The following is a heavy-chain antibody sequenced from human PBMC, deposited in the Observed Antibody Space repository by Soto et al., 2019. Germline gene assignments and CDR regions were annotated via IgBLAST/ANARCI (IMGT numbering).Heavy chain of an antibody. CDR2: VYYRGRS. Sequence: PLVDPCLTCTVSGGSVTNSSYYWGWIRQSPGKGLEWIGSVYYRGRSYSKSSVKSRVTISVDTSKNRFSLSLNSVTASDTAVYCFVCLRKTVTPQDCWHYWY. J-gene: IGHJ2*01. V-gene: IGHV4-39*05. CDR1: GGSVTNSSYY. D-gene: IGHD2-21*02. CDR3: VCLRKTVTPQDCWHYWY.